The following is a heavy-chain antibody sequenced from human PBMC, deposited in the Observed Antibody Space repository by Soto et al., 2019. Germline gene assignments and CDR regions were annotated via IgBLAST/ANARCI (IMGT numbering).Heavy chain of an antibody. CDR2: IYYSGRT. CDR1: GDSISSGGYY. D-gene: IGHD3-10*01. V-gene: IGHV4-31*03. CDR3: ARVVDGSGSYYFQH. J-gene: IGHJ1*01. Sequence: QVQLQESGPGLVKPSQTLSLTCTVSGDSISSGGYYWSWIRQHPGKGLEWIGYIYYSGRTYYSPSLKSRVTISVDTSKNQFSLKMSSVTAADTAVYYCARVVDGSGSYYFQHWSQGTLVTVSS.